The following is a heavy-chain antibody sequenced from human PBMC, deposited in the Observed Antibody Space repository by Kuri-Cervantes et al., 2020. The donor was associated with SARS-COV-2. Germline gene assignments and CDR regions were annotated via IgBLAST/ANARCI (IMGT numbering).Heavy chain of an antibody. Sequence: SETLSLTCTVSGGSISSYYWSWIRQPPGKGLEWIGEINHSGSTNYNPSLKSRVTISVDTSKNQFSLKLSSVTAADTAVYYCARQGPSIAAPGRRWFDPWGQGTLVTVSS. J-gene: IGHJ5*02. CDR1: GGSISSYY. D-gene: IGHD6-6*01. V-gene: IGHV4-34*01. CDR3: ARQGPSIAAPGRRWFDP. CDR2: INHSGST.